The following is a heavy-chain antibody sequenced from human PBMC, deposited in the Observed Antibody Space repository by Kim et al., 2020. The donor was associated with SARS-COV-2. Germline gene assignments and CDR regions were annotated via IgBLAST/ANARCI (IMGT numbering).Heavy chain of an antibody. Sequence: ASVKVSCKASGYTFTSYAMNWVRQAPGQGLEWMGWINTNTGNPTYAQGFTGRFVFSLDTSVSTAYLQISSLKAEDTAVYYCARVTFSTVTTVYYYYMDVWGKGTTVTVSS. D-gene: IGHD4-4*01. CDR2: INTNTGNP. J-gene: IGHJ6*03. CDR1: GYTFTSYA. V-gene: IGHV7-4-1*02. CDR3: ARVTFSTVTTVYYYYMDV.